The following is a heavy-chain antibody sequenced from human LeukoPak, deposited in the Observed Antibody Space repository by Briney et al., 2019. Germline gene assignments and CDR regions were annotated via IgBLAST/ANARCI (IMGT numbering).Heavy chain of an antibody. Sequence: GGSLRLSCAASGFTVSSNYMSWVRQAPGKGLEWVSVIYSGGSTYYADSVKGRFTISRDNSKNTLYLQMNSLRAEDTAVYYCARTDTTMVRGVTDYWGQGTLVTLSS. CDR2: IYSGGST. CDR3: ARTDTTMVRGVTDY. CDR1: GFTVSSNY. J-gene: IGHJ4*02. D-gene: IGHD3-10*01. V-gene: IGHV3-66*02.